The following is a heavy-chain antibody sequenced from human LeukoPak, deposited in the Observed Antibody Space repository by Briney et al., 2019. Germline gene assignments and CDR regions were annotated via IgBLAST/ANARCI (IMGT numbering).Heavy chain of an antibody. Sequence: SETLSPTCAVDAGSFSGYYSGCNRQPPGKGLEWIGEINHSGSTNYNPSLKSRVTISVDTSKNQFSLRLRSGTPTNPPGYNCAGKYGVCVLSPQSREYWGQGNLVTVSS. CDR1: AGSFSGYY. V-gene: IGHV4-34*01. J-gene: IGHJ4*02. CDR3: AGKYGVCVLSPQSREY. D-gene: IGHD2-8*01. CDR2: INHSGST.